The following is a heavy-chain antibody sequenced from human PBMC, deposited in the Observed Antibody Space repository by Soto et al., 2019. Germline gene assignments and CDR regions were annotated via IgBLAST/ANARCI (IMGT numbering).Heavy chain of an antibody. CDR2: MNPNSGNT. J-gene: IGHJ6*03. D-gene: IGHD2-15*01. CDR3: ARGVGYCSGGSCSRSSYSDMDA. Sequence: ASLKVSCKASGYTFTSYDINWVRQATGQGLEWMGWMNPNSGNTGYAQKFQGSVTMTRNTSISTAYMELSSLRSEDTAVYYCARGVGYCSGGSCSRSSYSDMDAWGKENKLTVSS. V-gene: IGHV1-8*01. CDR1: GYTFTSYD.